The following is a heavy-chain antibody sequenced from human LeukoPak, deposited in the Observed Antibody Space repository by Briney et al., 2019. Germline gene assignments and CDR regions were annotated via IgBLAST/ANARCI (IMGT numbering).Heavy chain of an antibody. D-gene: IGHD2-2*01. CDR2: INHSGST. J-gene: IGHJ6*03. V-gene: IGHV4-34*01. CDR1: GGSFSGYY. Sequence: KPSETLSLTCAVYGGSFSGYYWSWIRQPPGKGLEWIGEINHSGSTNYNPSLKSRVTISVDTSKNQFSLKLSSVTAADTDVYYWARGCRTYCSSTSCYPRDYYYYMDVWGKGTTVTVSS. CDR3: ARGCRTYCSSTSCYPRDYYYYMDV.